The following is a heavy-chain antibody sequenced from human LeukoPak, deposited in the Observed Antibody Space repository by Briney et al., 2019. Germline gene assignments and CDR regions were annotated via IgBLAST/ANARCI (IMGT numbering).Heavy chain of an antibody. V-gene: IGHV3-23*01. CDR3: AKDPFTIFGVVTPKAAYY. D-gene: IGHD3-3*01. Sequence: SGGSLRLSCAASGFTFSSYAMSWVRQAPGKGLEWVSAISGSGGSTYYADSVKGRFTISRDNSKNTLYLQMNSLRAEDTAVYYCAKDPFTIFGVVTPKAAYYWGQGTLVTVSS. CDR1: GFTFSSYA. J-gene: IGHJ4*02. CDR2: ISGSGGST.